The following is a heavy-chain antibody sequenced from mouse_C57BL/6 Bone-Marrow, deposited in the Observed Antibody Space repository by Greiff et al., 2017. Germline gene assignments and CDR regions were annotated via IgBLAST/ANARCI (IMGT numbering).Heavy chain of an antibody. CDR1: GYSITSGYY. CDR3: ARDPYYYGSSFDY. D-gene: IGHD1-1*01. CDR2: ISYDGSN. Sequence: EVQLKESGPGLVKPSQSLSLTCSVTGYSITSGYYWNWIRQFPGNKLEWMGYISYDGSNNYNPSLKNRISITRDTSKNQFFLKLISVTTEDTATYYCARDPYYYGSSFDYWGQGTTLTVSS. J-gene: IGHJ2*01. V-gene: IGHV3-6*01.